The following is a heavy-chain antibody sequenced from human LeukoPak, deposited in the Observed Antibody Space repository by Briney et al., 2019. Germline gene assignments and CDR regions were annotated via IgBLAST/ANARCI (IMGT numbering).Heavy chain of an antibody. V-gene: IGHV3-21*01. CDR1: GFSLKTYN. CDR3: ARADYGDYDY. D-gene: IGHD4-17*01. J-gene: IGHJ4*02. CDR2: MTSSRYI. Sequence: PGGSLRLSCAASGFSLKTYNMNWVRQAPGKGLEWVSSMTSSRYIYYADSVKGRFTISRDNAKNSLYLQMNSLRAEDTAVYYCARADYGDYDYWGQGTLVTVSS.